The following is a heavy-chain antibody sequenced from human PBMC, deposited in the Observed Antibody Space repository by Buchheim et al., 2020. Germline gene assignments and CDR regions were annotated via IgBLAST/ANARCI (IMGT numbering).Heavy chain of an antibody. CDR3: TKQERDGYNQIDH. CDR2: ISDDGSQR. J-gene: IGHJ4*02. Sequence: QVQLVESGGGVVQPGGSLRLSCAASGFTFSSYAMHWVRQSPGKGLESEGVISDDGSQRYYGDSVKGRFTISRDNSKNTVYLQMNSLRPEDTAVYYCTKQERDGYNQIDHWGQGTL. V-gene: IGHV3-30*18. D-gene: IGHD5-24*01. CDR1: GFTFSSYA.